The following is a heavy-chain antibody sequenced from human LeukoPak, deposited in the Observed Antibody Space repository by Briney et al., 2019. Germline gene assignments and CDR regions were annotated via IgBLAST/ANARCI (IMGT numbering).Heavy chain of an antibody. Sequence: GESLRLSCAASGFTFSNYAVSWVRQAPGKGLDWVSVIDSSSSNTYHADSVKGRFTISRDNSKNTLYLQMNSLRAGDTAVYYCAKGISSSRAGYFDYWGQGTLVTVSS. CDR3: AKGISSSRAGYFDY. J-gene: IGHJ4*02. CDR1: GFTFSNYA. D-gene: IGHD6-13*01. V-gene: IGHV3-23*05. CDR2: IDSSSSNT.